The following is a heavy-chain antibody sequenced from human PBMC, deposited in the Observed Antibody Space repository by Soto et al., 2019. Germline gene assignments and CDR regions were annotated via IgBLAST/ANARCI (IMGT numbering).Heavy chain of an antibody. V-gene: IGHV3-30*18. CDR3: AKEIGITVAGKVYFQH. CDR2: ISYDGSNQ. CDR1: GFTFSSYG. J-gene: IGHJ1*01. D-gene: IGHD6-19*01. Sequence: GGSLRLSCAASGFTFSSYGMHWVRQAPGKGLEWVTVISYDGSNQGYADSVKGRFTISRDNSKNTLYLQMNSLRAEDTAVYYCAKEIGITVAGKVYFQHWGQGTLVTVSS.